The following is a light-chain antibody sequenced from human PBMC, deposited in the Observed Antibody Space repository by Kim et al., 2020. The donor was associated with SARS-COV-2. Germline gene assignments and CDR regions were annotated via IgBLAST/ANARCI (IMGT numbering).Light chain of an antibody. CDR2: DAS. CDR1: QDIRNY. V-gene: IGKV1-33*01. J-gene: IGKJ4*01. CDR3: QQYDDLPLT. Sequence: ASVGDRVSITCQASQDIRNYLNWYQQKPGRAPKLLVNDASNLETGVPSRFTGSGSGTDFTFTITSLQPEDIATYYCQQYDDLPLTFGGGTKVDIK.